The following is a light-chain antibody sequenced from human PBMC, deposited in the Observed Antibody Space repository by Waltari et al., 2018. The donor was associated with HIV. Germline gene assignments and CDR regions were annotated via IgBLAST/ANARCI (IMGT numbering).Light chain of an antibody. CDR2: EVR. V-gene: IGLV2-14*01. J-gene: IGLJ2*01. CDR3: SSYTNTNTLI. Sequence: QSALTQPASVSGSPGQSISISCTGTSDDIGGSKYVSWYQQHPGNVPNLILFEVRTRPSGVSNRFSGSKSDNTASLSISGLQAEDEAAYYCSSYTNTNTLIFGGGTRLTVL. CDR1: SDDIGGSKY.